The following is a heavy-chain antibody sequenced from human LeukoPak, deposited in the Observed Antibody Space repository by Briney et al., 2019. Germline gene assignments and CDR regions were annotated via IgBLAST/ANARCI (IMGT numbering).Heavy chain of an antibody. Sequence: SETLSLTCTVSGGSISSSSYYWGWIRQPPGKGLEWIGSIYYSGSTYYNPSLKSRVTISVDTSKNQFSLKLSSVTAADTAVYYCARPGIPAAGHWFDPWGQGNLVTVSS. CDR1: GGSISSSSYY. D-gene: IGHD6-13*01. CDR3: ARPGIPAAGHWFDP. J-gene: IGHJ5*02. CDR2: IYYSGST. V-gene: IGHV4-39*07.